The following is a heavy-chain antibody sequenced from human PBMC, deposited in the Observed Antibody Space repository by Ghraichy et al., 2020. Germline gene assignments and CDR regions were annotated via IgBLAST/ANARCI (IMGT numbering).Heavy chain of an antibody. CDR2: IYTSRST. D-gene: IGHD3-3*01. V-gene: IGHV4-4*09. CDR1: GGSISSYY. J-gene: IGHJ3*02. CDR3: ARHGSSDYDFWSGYYTLDAFDI. Sequence: SETLSLTCTVSGGSISSYYWSWIRQPPGKGLEWIWYIYTSRSTNYNPSLKSRVTISVDTSKNQFSLKLSSVTAADTAVYYCARHGSSDYDFWSGYYTLDAFDIWGQGTMVTVSS.